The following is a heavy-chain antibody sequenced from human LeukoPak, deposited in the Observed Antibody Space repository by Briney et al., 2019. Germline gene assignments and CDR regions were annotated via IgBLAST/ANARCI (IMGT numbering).Heavy chain of an antibody. CDR3: AREGWALLPNDY. V-gene: IGHV1-46*01. Sequence: ASVKVSCKASGYTFTSYYMHWVRQAPGQGLEWRGIINPSGGSTSYAQKFEGGVAMTRDTSTSTVYMELSSLRSEDTAVYYCAREGWALLPNDYWGQGTLVTVSS. D-gene: IGHD1-26*01. CDR1: GYTFTSYY. CDR2: INPSGGST. J-gene: IGHJ4*02.